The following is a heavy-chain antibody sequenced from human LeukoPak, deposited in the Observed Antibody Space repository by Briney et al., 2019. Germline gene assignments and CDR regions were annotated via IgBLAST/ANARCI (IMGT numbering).Heavy chain of an antibody. CDR2: ISYDGSNK. J-gene: IGHJ4*02. CDR1: GFTFSSYA. V-gene: IGHV3-30-3*01. CDR3: AGGTVMGLFDY. D-gene: IGHD4-17*01. Sequence: PGRSLRLSCAASGFTFSSYAMHWVRQAPGKGLEWVAVISYDGSNKYYADSVKGRFTISRDNSKNTLYLQMNSLRAEDTAVYYCAGGTVMGLFDYWGQGTLVTVSS.